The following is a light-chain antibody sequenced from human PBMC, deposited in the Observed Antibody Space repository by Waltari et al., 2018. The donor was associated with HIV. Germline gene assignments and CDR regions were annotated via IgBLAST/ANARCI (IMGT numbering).Light chain of an antibody. CDR2: DVS. Sequence: QSALTQPASVSGSPGQSVTISCTGTTSDVGGYNFVSWYQQHPGKAPKLMIYDVSNRPSGVSNRFAGYKSGNTASLTISELQAEDEADYYCSSYTSTNTRVCGTGTKVTVL. J-gene: IGLJ1*01. CDR1: TSDVGGYNF. V-gene: IGLV2-14*03. CDR3: SSYTSTNTRV.